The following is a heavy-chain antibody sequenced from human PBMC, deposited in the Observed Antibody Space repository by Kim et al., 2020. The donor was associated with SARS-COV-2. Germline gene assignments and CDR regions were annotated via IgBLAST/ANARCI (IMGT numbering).Heavy chain of an antibody. V-gene: IGHV1-3*01. J-gene: IGHJ4*02. D-gene: IGHD3-16*01. CDR3: ARDRFSRKLVEYYFDY. CDR2: INAGNGNT. CDR1: GYTFTSYA. Sequence: ASVKVSCKASGYTFTSYAMHWVRQAPGQRLEWMGWINAGNGNTKYSQKFQGRVTITRDTSASTAYMELSSLRSEDTAVYYCARDRFSRKLVEYYFDYWGQGTLVTVSS.